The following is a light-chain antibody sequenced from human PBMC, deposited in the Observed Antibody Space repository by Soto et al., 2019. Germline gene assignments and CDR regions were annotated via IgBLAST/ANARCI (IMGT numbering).Light chain of an antibody. V-gene: IGKV1-5*03. CDR1: QTISSW. CDR3: QQYNVYSRT. J-gene: IGKJ1*01. CDR2: KAS. Sequence: DIQLTQSPSTLSASIGDRVTITCRASQTISSWLAWYQQKPGKAPKLLIYKASSLESGVPSRFSGSGSGTDFTLTISSLQPDDFGTYYCQQYNVYSRTFGQGTKVEIK.